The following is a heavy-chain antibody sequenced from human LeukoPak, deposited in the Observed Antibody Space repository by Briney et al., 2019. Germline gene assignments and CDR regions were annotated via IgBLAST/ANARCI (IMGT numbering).Heavy chain of an antibody. CDR2: ISASSNTI. D-gene: IGHD2-15*01. J-gene: IGHJ4*02. Sequence: GGSLRLSCAASGFTFSRYGMSWVRQAPGKGLEWVSYISASSNTIYYADSVKGRFTISRDNAKNSLYLQMNSLRAEDTAVYYCARGDCSGGSCYLSLTAIDYWGQGTLVTVSS. CDR3: ARGDCSGGSCYLSLTAIDY. CDR1: GFTFSRYG. V-gene: IGHV3-48*01.